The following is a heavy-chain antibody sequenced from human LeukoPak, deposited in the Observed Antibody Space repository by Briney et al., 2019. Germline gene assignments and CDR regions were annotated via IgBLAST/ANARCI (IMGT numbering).Heavy chain of an antibody. V-gene: IGHV3-30*03. CDR2: ISYDGSNK. D-gene: IGHD3-10*01. CDR3: ARDSPYGSGSYYLFDY. Sequence: GGSLRLSCAASGFTFSSYGMHWVRQAPGKGLEWVAVISYDGSNKYYADSVKGRFTISRDNTKNTLYLQMNSLRAEDTAVYYCARDSPYGSGSYYLFDYWGQGTLVTVSS. CDR1: GFTFSSYG. J-gene: IGHJ4*02.